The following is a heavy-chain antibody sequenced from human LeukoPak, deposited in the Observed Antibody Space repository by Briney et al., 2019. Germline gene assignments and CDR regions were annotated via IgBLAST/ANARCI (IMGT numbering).Heavy chain of an antibody. J-gene: IGHJ4*02. CDR3: ARDRSPPSREIAIYPFDY. Sequence: GGSLRLSCAASGFTFSDYYMSWIRQAPGKGLEWVSYISRSGSTIYYADSVKGRFTISRDNAKNSLYLQMNSLRAEDTAVYYCARDRSPPSREIAIYPFDYWGQGTLVTVSS. CDR2: ISRSGSTI. V-gene: IGHV3-11*04. CDR1: GFTFSDYY. D-gene: IGHD2-21*01.